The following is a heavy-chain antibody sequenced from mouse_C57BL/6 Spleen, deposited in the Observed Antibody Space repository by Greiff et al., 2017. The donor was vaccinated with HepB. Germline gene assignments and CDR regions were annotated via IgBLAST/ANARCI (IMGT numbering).Heavy chain of an antibody. CDR3: AREDTMVTTDYAMDY. CDR2: ISYDGSN. D-gene: IGHD2-2*01. J-gene: IGHJ4*01. Sequence: ESGPGLVKPSQSLSLTCSVTGYSITSGYYWNWIRQFPGNKLEWMGYISYDGSNNYNPSLKNRISITRDTSKNQFFLKLNSVTTEDTATYYCAREDTMVTTDYAMDYWGQGTSVTVSS. CDR1: GYSITSGYY. V-gene: IGHV3-6*01.